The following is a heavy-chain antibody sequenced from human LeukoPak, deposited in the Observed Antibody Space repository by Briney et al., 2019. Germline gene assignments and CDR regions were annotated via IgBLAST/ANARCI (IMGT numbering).Heavy chain of an antibody. J-gene: IGHJ4*02. D-gene: IGHD4-17*01. CDR3: TTVTWTTVIDH. CDR2: ISSGDTTI. V-gene: IGHV3-48*03. CDR1: GFTFSSYE. Sequence: GGSLRLSCAASGFTFSSYEMNWVRQAPGKGLEWVSYISSGDTTIYYADSVKGRFTISRDNAKNSLYLQMNSLKTEDTAVYYCTTVTWTTVIDHWGQGTLVTVSS.